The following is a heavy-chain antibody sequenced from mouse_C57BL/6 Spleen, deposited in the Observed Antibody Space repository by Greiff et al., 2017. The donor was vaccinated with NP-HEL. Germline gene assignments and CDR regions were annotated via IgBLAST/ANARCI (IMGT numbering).Heavy chain of an antibody. V-gene: IGHV5-4*01. CDR2: ISAGGSYT. D-gene: IGHD1-1*01. Sequence: EVQRVESGAGLVKPGGSLKLSCAASGFTFTSYAMPWVRQTPEQRLEWVAIISAGGSYTYYPDNVKGRVTITRDNAKNNLYLQMSSLKSEDTAMYYCARDKMATVGWYFDVWGTGTTVTVSS. CDR1: GFTFTSYA. J-gene: IGHJ1*03. CDR3: ARDKMATVGWYFDV.